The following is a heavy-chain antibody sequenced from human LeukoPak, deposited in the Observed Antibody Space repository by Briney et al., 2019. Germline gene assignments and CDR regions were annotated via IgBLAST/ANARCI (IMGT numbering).Heavy chain of an antibody. V-gene: IGHV4-34*01. Sequence: SETLSLTCAVYGGSFSGYYWSWIRQPPGKGLEWIGEINHSGSTNYNPSLKSRVTISVDTSKNQFSLKLSSVTAADTAVYYCARHRTLWWGTAGLNFDYWGQGTLVTVSS. CDR1: GGSFSGYY. CDR3: ARHRTLWWGTAGLNFDY. J-gene: IGHJ4*02. CDR2: INHSGST. D-gene: IGHD2-21*01.